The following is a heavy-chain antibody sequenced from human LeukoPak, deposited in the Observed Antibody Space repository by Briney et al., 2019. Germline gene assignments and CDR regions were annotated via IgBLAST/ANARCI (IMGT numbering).Heavy chain of an antibody. CDR2: ISYDGSNK. CDR3: ANPDNYYDSTDYRIGLTN. CDR1: GFTFSSYA. J-gene: IGHJ4*02. V-gene: IGHV3-30-3*01. Sequence: GGSLRLSCAASGFTFSSYAMHWVRQAPGKGLEWVAVISYDGSNKYYADSVKGRFTISRDNSKNTLFLQMNSLRAEDTAVYYCANPDNYYDSTDYRIGLTNWGQGTLVTVSS. D-gene: IGHD3-22*01.